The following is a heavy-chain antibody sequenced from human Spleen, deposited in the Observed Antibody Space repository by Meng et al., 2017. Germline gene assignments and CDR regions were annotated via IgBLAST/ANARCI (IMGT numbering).Heavy chain of an antibody. J-gene: IGHJ4*02. CDR3: AHRSSGNPYYFDY. CDR2: IYWEDDK. D-gene: IGHD3-22*01. V-gene: IGHV2-5*02. Sequence: QITLKESGPTLVKPNQTLTLTVTFSGFSLSTSGVGFGWIRQPPGKALEWLSLIYWEDDKRDSPARKSRRTSTKDTAKNQKGNTRKTMDPVDTATYYCAHRSSGNPYYFDYWGQGTLVTVSS. CDR1: GFSLSTSGVG.